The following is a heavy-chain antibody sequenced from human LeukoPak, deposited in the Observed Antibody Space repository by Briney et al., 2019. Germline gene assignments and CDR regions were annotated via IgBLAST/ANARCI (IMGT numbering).Heavy chain of an antibody. Sequence: ASVKVSCQASGYSFTSYYMHWVRQAPGQGLEWMGIINPSGGSTSYAQKFQGRVTMTRDMSTSTVYMELSSLRSEDTAVYYCARDVNWNDVYYFDYWGQGTLVTVSS. J-gene: IGHJ4*02. V-gene: IGHV1-46*01. D-gene: IGHD1-1*01. CDR3: ARDVNWNDVYYFDY. CDR1: GYSFTSYY. CDR2: INPSGGST.